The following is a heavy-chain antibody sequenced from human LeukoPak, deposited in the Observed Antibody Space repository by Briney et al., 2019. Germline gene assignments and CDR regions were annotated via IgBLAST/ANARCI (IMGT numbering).Heavy chain of an antibody. V-gene: IGHV4-61*01. CDR2: IYYSGST. CDR1: GGSISSGSYY. Sequence: PSQTLSLTCTVSGGSISSGSYYWSWIRQPPGKGLEWIGYIYYSGSTNYNPSLKSRVTISVDTSKNQFSLKLSSVTAADTAVYYCARVSRILYYFDYWGQGTLVTVSS. J-gene: IGHJ4*02. CDR3: ARVSRILYYFDY. D-gene: IGHD2/OR15-2a*01.